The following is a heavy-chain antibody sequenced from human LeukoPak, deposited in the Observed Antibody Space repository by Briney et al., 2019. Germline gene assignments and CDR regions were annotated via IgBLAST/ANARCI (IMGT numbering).Heavy chain of an antibody. CDR2: ISSSSSTI. J-gene: IGHJ3*02. CDR1: GFTFSSYS. Sequence: PGGSLRLSCAASGFTFSSYSMNWVRQAPGKGLEWVSYISSSSSTIYYADSVKGRFTISRDNAKNSLYLQMNSLRAEDTAVYYCARNLVVPAASDAFDIWAKGQWSPSLQ. CDR3: ARNLVVPAASDAFDI. D-gene: IGHD2-2*01. V-gene: IGHV3-48*01.